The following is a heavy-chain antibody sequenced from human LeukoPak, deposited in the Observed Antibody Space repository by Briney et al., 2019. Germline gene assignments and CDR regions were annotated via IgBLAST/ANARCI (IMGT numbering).Heavy chain of an antibody. CDR1: GFTFSDYS. Sequence: GGSLRLSCAASGFTFSDYSMNWVRQAPGKGLEWVASVNTVSSYIYYADSMRGRFTISRDNAKNSLFLQMNSLSAEDTAVYYCARLRRNSDRSDFFYYYDHWGQGTLVTVSS. J-gene: IGHJ4*02. V-gene: IGHV3-21*01. D-gene: IGHD3-22*01. CDR2: VNTVSSYI. CDR3: ARLRRNSDRSDFFYYYDH.